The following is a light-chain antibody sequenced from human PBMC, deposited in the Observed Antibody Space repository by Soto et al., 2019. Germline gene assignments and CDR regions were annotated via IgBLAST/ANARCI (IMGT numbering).Light chain of an antibody. CDR2: GAS. CDR1: QSVSSK. J-gene: IGKJ4*01. CDR3: QQYGSSPLT. V-gene: IGKV3-20*01. Sequence: EIVMTQSPATLSVSPGEGATLSCRASQSVSSKLAWYQQKPGQAPRLLIYGASIRATGIPDRFTGSGSGTDFTLTISRLEPEDFAVYYCQQYGSSPLTFGGGTKVDIK.